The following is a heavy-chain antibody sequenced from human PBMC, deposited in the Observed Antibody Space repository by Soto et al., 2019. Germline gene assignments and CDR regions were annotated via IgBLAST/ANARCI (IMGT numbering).Heavy chain of an antibody. J-gene: IGHJ4*02. CDR1: GFTFTNFA. D-gene: IGHD5-12*01. CDR2: ISGSGGST. Sequence: GGSLRLSCVASGFTFTNFAMSWVRQAPGRGLEWVSTISGSGGSTIYANSVKGRFTISRDNSKNTLSLKMNSLRAEDTAIYYCAKRIDGYNVGLFDYSGQGTLVTVYS. V-gene: IGHV3-23*01. CDR3: AKRIDGYNVGLFDY.